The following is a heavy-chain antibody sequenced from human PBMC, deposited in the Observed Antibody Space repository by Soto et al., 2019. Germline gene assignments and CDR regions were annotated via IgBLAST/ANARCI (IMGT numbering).Heavy chain of an antibody. CDR1: GDSITNNNYY. D-gene: IGHD1-1*01. V-gene: IGHV4-39*01. CDR2: ILHSGGI. Sequence: QVHLQESGPGLVKPSETLSLTCTVSGDSITNNNYYWVWIRQSPGKGLEWMGSILHSGGIYNNPSIKRPITMCADSSKNQLSLSLTSVTAADSAVYYCARQNRQLWPNFDFWGQGTLVAVSS. CDR3: ARQNRQLWPNFDF. J-gene: IGHJ4*02.